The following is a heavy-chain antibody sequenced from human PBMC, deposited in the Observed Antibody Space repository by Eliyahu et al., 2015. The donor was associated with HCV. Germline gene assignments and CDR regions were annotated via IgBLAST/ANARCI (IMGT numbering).Heavy chain of an antibody. Sequence: QVQLQQWGAGLLKPSETLSLTCGVSGVSFSGYYWSWIXQPPGKELEWIGEINHSGSSDYNPSLKSRVTISVDTSKNQFSLRLSSLTAADTGVYYCARGVSTTVTTLDWYFDLWGRGTLVTVSS. CDR2: INHSGSS. CDR1: GVSFSGYY. CDR3: ARGVSTTVTTLDWYFDL. D-gene: IGHD4-17*01. J-gene: IGHJ2*01. V-gene: IGHV4-34*01.